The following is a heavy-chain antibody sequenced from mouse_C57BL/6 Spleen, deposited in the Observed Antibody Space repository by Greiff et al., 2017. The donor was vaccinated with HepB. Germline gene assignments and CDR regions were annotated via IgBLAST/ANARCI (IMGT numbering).Heavy chain of an antibody. CDR1: GYTFTSYW. CDR3: ARITTVVAKGFLFDY. CDR2: IHPNSGST. Sequence: QVQLKESGAELVKPGASVKLSCKASGYTFTSYWMHWVKQRPGQGLEWIGMIHPNSGSTNYNEKFKSKATLTVDKSSSTAYMQLSSLTSEDSAVYYCARITTVVAKGFLFDYWGQGTTLTVSS. V-gene: IGHV1-64*01. D-gene: IGHD1-1*01. J-gene: IGHJ2*01.